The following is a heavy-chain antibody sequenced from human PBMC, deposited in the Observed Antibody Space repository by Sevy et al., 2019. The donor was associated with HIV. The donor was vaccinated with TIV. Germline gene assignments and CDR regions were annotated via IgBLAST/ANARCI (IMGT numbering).Heavy chain of an antibody. Sequence: GGSLRLSCAASGFTFSSYAMSWVRQAPGKGLEWVSSISSSGGSTYYADSVKGRFTISRDNSKNTLYLQMNSLRAEDTAVYYRSKDLEVGASQTTGLFDYWGQGTLVTVSS. CDR3: SKDLEVGASQTTGLFDY. D-gene: IGHD1-26*01. CDR1: GFTFSSYA. CDR2: ISSSGGST. V-gene: IGHV3-23*01. J-gene: IGHJ4*02.